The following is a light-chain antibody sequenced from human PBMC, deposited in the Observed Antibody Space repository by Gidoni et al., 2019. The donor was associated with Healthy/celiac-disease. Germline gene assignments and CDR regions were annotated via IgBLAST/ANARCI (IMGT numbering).Light chain of an antibody. Sequence: EIVLTQSAGTLSLSPGERATLSCRARQRVSSGYLAWYQQKPGQAPRLLIYGASSRATGIPDRFSGRGSGTDFTLTISRLEPEDFAVYYCQPYGSSPLTFXGXTKVEIQ. V-gene: IGKV3-20*01. CDR1: QRVSSGY. J-gene: IGKJ4*01. CDR3: QPYGSSPLT. CDR2: GAS.